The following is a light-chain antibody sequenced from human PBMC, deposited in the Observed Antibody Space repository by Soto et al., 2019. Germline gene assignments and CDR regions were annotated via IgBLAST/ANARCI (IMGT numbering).Light chain of an antibody. J-gene: IGLJ2*01. V-gene: IGLV2-8*01. CDR1: SSDVGGYNY. CDR2: EVS. CDR3: SSYAGSNKLL. Sequence: QSALTQPPSASGSPGQSVTISCTGTSSDVGGYNYVSWYQQHPGKAPKLMIYEVSKRPSGVPDRFSGSKSGNTASLTVSGLQAEGEADYYCSSYAGSNKLLFGGGTKLTVL.